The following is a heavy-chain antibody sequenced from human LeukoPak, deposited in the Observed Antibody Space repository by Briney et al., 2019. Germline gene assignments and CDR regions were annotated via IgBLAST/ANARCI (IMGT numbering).Heavy chain of an antibody. Sequence: SDPALVKPTQTLTLTCTFSGFSLSTSGMCVSWIRQPPGKALEWLARIDWDDDKYYSTSLKTRLTISKDTSKNQVVLTMTNMDPVDTATYYCARNRGVLQHLDYWGQGTLVTVSS. J-gene: IGHJ4*02. V-gene: IGHV2-70*11. D-gene: IGHD3-10*01. CDR2: IDWDDDK. CDR3: ARNRGVLQHLDY. CDR1: GFSLSTSGMC.